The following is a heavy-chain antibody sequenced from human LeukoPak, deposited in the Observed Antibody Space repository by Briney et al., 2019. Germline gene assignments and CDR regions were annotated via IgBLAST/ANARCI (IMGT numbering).Heavy chain of an antibody. D-gene: IGHD6-19*01. CDR2: ISSSSSTI. Sequence: GGSLRLSCAASGFTCSSYSMNWVRQDPGKGLEWVSYISSSSSTIYYADSVKGRFTISRDNAKNSLYLQMNSLRAEDTAVYYCARELLSSGWYLGYFDYWGQGTLVTVSS. CDR1: GFTCSSYS. V-gene: IGHV3-48*04. J-gene: IGHJ4*02. CDR3: ARELLSSGWYLGYFDY.